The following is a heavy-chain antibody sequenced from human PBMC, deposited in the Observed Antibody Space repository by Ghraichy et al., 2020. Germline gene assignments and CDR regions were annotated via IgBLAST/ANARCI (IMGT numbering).Heavy chain of an antibody. J-gene: IGHJ6*03. V-gene: IGHV1-69*13. D-gene: IGHD5-18*01. CDR1: GGTFSSYA. Sequence: SVKVSCKASGGTFSSYAISWVRQAPGQGLEWMGGIIPIFGTANYAQKFQGRVTITVDESTSTAYMELSSLRSEDTAVYYCARSTAMVTGYYYYMDVWGKGTTVTVSS. CDR3: ARSTAMVTGYYYYMDV. CDR2: IIPIFGTA.